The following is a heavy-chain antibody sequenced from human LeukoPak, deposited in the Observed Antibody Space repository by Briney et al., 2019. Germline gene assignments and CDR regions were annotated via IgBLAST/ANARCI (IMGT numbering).Heavy chain of an antibody. CDR3: ARGGYYYLN. V-gene: IGHV4-59*01. D-gene: IGHD3-10*01. CDR2: IYDSGTT. J-gene: IGHJ3*01. CDR1: GGXISSLY. Sequence: PSETLSLTCTVSGGXISSLYCSWIRQPPGKGLEWIGYIYDSGTTNYNPSLKSRVTISVDTSKNQFSLKLGSVTAADTAVYYCARGGYYYLNWGQGIMVTVSS.